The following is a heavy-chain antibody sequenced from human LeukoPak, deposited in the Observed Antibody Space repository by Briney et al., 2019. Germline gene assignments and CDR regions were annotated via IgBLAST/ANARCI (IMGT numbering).Heavy chain of an antibody. Sequence: QPGGSLRLSCAASGFTFSSYGMHWVRQAPGKGLEWVASIRFDGSNKYYADSVKGRFTISRDNSKNTLYLQMNSLRAEDTAVYYCAKNPRLGNFGILAGPPPPYYYYGMDVWGQGTTVTVSS. J-gene: IGHJ6*02. CDR1: GFTFSSYG. CDR2: IRFDGSNK. V-gene: IGHV3-30*02. CDR3: AKNPRLGNFGILAGPPPPYYYYGMDV. D-gene: IGHD3-9*01.